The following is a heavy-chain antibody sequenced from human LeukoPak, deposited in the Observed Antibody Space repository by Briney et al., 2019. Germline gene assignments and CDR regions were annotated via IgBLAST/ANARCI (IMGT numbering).Heavy chain of an antibody. D-gene: IGHD3-22*01. V-gene: IGHV1-69*13. J-gene: IGHJ4*02. Sequence: ASVKVSCKASGYTFTSYYMHWVRQAPGQGLEWMGGIIPIFGTANYAQKFQGRVTITADESTSTAYMELSSLRSEDTAVYYCAMAYYYDSSGYYFRLKYYFDYWGQGTLVTVSS. CDR1: GYTFTSYY. CDR3: AMAYYYDSSGYYFRLKYYFDY. CDR2: IIPIFGTA.